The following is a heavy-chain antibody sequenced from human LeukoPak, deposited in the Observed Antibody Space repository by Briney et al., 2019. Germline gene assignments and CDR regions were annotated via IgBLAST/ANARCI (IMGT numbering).Heavy chain of an antibody. CDR1: GFTFSSYS. Sequence: PGGSLRLSCAASGFTFSSYSMNWVRQAPGKGLEWLSVIYNGDMTYYADSVKGRFAISRDNSKNTLYLQMNNLRAEDTAVYYCARANGGNMWRGHYFDCWGQGTLVTVSS. V-gene: IGHV3-66*01. J-gene: IGHJ4*02. CDR2: IYNGDMT. CDR3: ARANGGNMWRGHYFDC. D-gene: IGHD4-23*01.